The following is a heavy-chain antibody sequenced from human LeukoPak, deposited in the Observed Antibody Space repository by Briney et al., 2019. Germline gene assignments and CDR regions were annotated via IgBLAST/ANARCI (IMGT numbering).Heavy chain of an antibody. CDR3: ARGSEAAAGPFYYYYYGMDV. V-gene: IGHV1-46*01. CDR1: GYTFTSYY. J-gene: IGHJ6*02. Sequence: ASVKVSCKASGYTFTSYYMHWVRQAPGQGLEWMGIINPSGGNTGYAQKFQGRVTMTRNTSISTAYMELSSLRSEDTAVYYCARGSEAAAGPFYYYYYGMDVWGQGTTVTVSS. CDR2: INPSGGNT. D-gene: IGHD6-13*01.